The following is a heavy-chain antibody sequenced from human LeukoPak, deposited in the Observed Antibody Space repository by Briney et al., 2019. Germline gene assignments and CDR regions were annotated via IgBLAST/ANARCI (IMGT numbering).Heavy chain of an antibody. J-gene: IGHJ4*02. Sequence: GGSLRLSCAASGFTFNTYGMHWVRQAPGKGLEWVAAISYNGGKNSYADSVKGRFTISRDASKNILYLQMDSLRTEDTAVYFCARADDYIWGTYRSLETYFFEYWGQGTLVTVTS. CDR3: ARADDYIWGTYRSLETYFFEY. CDR1: GFTFNTYG. D-gene: IGHD3-16*02. V-gene: IGHV3-30*03. CDR2: ISYNGGKN.